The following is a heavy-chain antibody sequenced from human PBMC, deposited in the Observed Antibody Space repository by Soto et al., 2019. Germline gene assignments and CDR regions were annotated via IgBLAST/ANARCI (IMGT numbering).Heavy chain of an antibody. J-gene: IGHJ5*02. CDR3: ARDCLAAAGPPSYWFDP. V-gene: IGHV3-33*01. Sequence: LRLSCAASGFTFSSYGMHWVRQAPGKGLEWVAVIWYDGSNKYYADSVKGRSTISRDNSKNTLYLQMNSLRAEDTAVYYCARDCLAAAGPPSYWFDPWGQGTLVTVSS. CDR1: GFTFSSYG. D-gene: IGHD6-13*01. CDR2: IWYDGSNK.